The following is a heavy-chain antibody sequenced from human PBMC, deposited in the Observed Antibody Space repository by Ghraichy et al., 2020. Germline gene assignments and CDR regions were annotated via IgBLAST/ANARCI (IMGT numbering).Heavy chain of an antibody. CDR1: GFTFSSHA. V-gene: IGHV3-23*01. CDR3: AKGTGYSSGHMVY. J-gene: IGHJ4*02. D-gene: IGHD6-19*01. CDR2: ISSSGGSI. Sequence: GGSLRLSCAASGFTFSSHAMIWVRQAPGKGLEWVSVISSSGGSIYYADSVKGRFTISRDNSKNTLYLQMNSLRAEDTAIYYCAKGTGYSSGHMVYWGQGTLVTVSS.